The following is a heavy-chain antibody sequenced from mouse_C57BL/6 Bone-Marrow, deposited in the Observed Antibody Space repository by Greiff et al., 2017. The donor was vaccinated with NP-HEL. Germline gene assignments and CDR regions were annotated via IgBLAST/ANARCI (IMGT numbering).Heavy chain of an antibody. J-gene: IGHJ2*01. CDR2: INPYNGGT. CDR3: ARTLLYYDYEDY. D-gene: IGHD2-4*01. Sequence: VKLQQSGPVLVKPGASVKMSCKASGYTFTDYYMNWVKQSHGKSLEWIGVINPYNGGTSYNQKFKGKATLTVDKSSSTAYMELNSLTSEDSAVYYCARTLLYYDYEDYWGQGTTLTVSS. V-gene: IGHV1-19*01. CDR1: GYTFTDYY.